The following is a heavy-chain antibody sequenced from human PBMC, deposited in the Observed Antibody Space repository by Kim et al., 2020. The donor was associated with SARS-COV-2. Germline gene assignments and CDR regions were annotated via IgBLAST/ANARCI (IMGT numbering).Heavy chain of an antibody. V-gene: IGHV1-69*06. CDR2: IIPIFGTA. CDR1: GGTFSSYA. D-gene: IGHD1-26*01. Sequence: SVKVSCKASGGTFSSYAISWVRQAPGQGLEWMGGIIPIFGTANYAQKFQGRVTITADKSTSTAYMELSSLRSEDTAVYYCARDSGILESGSYTFMTFDIWGQGTMVTVSS. CDR3: ARDSGILESGSYTFMTFDI. J-gene: IGHJ3*02.